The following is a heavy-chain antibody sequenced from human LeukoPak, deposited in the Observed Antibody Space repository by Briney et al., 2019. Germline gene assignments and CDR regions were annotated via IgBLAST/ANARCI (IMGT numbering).Heavy chain of an antibody. CDR2: ISYDGSNE. D-gene: IGHD1-26*01. J-gene: IGHJ4*02. CDR3: ARGGHDGTYYLSY. Sequence: PGGSLRLSCAASGFTFSSYVMHWVRQAPGKGLEGVAIISYDGSNEYYADSVKGRFTISRDNSKNTLSLQMNSLRAEDTAVYYCARGGHDGTYYLSYWGQGTLLTVSS. V-gene: IGHV3-30*04. CDR1: GFTFSSYV.